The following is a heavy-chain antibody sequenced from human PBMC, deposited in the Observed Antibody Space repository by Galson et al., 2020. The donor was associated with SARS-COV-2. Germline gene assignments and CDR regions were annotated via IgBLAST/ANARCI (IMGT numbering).Heavy chain of an antibody. Sequence: ETLETLSLTCTVSGGSISSYYWSWIRQPPGKGLEWIGYIYYSGSTNYNPSLKSRVTISVDTSKNQFSLKLSSVTAADTAVYYCARGDTDYYDSSGYYYYFDYWGQGTLVTVSS. CDR2: IYYSGST. V-gene: IGHV4-59*08. CDR3: ARGDTDYYDSSGYYYYFDY. CDR1: GGSISSYY. J-gene: IGHJ4*02. D-gene: IGHD3-22*01.